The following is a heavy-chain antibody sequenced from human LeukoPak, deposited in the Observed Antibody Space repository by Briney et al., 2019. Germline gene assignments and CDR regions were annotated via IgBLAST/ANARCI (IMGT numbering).Heavy chain of an antibody. Sequence: GGSLRLSCAASGFTFSSYAMHWVRQAPGKGLEWVAVISYDGSNEYYADSVKGRFTISRDNSKNTLYLQMNSLRAEDTAVYYCARGSWQQLVPDYWGQGTLVTVSS. D-gene: IGHD6-13*01. CDR1: GFTFSSYA. J-gene: IGHJ4*02. CDR2: ISYDGSNE. V-gene: IGHV3-30-3*01. CDR3: ARGSWQQLVPDY.